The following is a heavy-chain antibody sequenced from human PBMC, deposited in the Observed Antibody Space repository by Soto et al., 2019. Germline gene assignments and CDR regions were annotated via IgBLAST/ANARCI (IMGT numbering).Heavy chain of an antibody. D-gene: IGHD5-12*01. CDR2: IYYSGST. V-gene: IGHV4-61*01. Sequence: QVQLQESGPGLVKPSETLSLTCTVSGGSVSSGNYYWSWIRQPPGKGLEWIGYIYYSGSTNYNPSLKSRVTISVDTSKNQFSLKPTSVTAADTAVYYCARDHRGSGYDLYYYYGMDVWGQGTTVTVSS. CDR1: GGSVSSGNYY. J-gene: IGHJ6*02. CDR3: ARDHRGSGYDLYYYYGMDV.